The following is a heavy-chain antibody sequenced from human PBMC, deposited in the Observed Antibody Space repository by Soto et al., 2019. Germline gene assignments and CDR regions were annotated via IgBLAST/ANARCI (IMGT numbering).Heavy chain of an antibody. Sequence: GGSLRLSCEGSGFTLSALYMDWVREATGKVREWVGRSRGEVNSYSTEFAAYVKVRFTSTRDDSKNALYLQMNSLKTEDTARYHCVSYCGYSYGLWGQGTLVTVSS. CDR1: GFTLSALY. CDR2: SRGEVNSYST. V-gene: IGHV3-72*01. D-gene: IGHD5-18*01. J-gene: IGHJ4*02. CDR3: VSYCGYSYGL.